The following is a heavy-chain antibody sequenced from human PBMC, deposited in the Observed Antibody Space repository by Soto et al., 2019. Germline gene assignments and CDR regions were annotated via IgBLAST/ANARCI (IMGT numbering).Heavy chain of an antibody. D-gene: IGHD3-3*01. J-gene: IGHJ4*02. CDR1: GYAFTSYG. V-gene: IGHV1-18*01. CDR3: ARTGTGFLDWLLTFDY. CDR2: ISAYNGNT. Sequence: GASMKVSCKASGYAFTSYGISWVRQAPGQGLEWMGWISAYNGNTNYAQELQGRVTMTTDTSTSTAYMELRSLRSDDTAVYYCARTGTGFLDWLLTFDYWGQGTLVPVSS.